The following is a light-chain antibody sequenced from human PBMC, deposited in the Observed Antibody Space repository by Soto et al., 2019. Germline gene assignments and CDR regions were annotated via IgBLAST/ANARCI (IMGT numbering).Light chain of an antibody. J-gene: IGLJ1*01. CDR3: SSYTSGSTLIV. V-gene: IGLV2-14*01. Sequence: QSVLTQPGSVSGSPGQSITISCTGASGDVGTHNYVSWYQQHPGKAPKLMIYGVTIRPSGISNRFSGSKSGNTASLTISGLQAEDEADYYCSSYTSGSTLIVFGTGTKVTVL. CDR2: GVT. CDR1: SGDVGTHNY.